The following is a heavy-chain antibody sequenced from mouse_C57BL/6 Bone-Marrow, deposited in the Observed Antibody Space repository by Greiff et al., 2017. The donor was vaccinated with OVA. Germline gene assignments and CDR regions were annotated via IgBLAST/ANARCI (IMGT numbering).Heavy chain of an antibody. D-gene: IGHD1-1*01. CDR1: GYAFSSSW. CDR3: ARTGTYYYGSSSFAY. Sequence: VKLMESGPELVKPGASVKISCKASGYAFSSSWMNWVKQRPGKGLEWIGRIYPGDGDTNYNGKFKGKATLTADKSSSTAYMQLSSLTSEDSAVYFCARTGTYYYGSSSFAYWGQGTLVTVSA. CDR2: IYPGDGDT. V-gene: IGHV1-82*01. J-gene: IGHJ3*01.